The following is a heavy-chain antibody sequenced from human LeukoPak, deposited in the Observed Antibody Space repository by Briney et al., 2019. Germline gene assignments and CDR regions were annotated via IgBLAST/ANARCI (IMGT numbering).Heavy chain of an antibody. V-gene: IGHV1-69*04. CDR3: ARGSNSGYDY. J-gene: IGHJ4*02. D-gene: IGHD5-12*01. Sequence: SVKVSCKASGGTFSSYAISWVRQAPGQGLEWMGRIIPILGIANYAQKFQGRVTITADKSTSTAYMELSSLRSEDTAVYYRARGSNSGYDYWGQGTLVTVSS. CDR1: GGTFSSYA. CDR2: IIPILGIA.